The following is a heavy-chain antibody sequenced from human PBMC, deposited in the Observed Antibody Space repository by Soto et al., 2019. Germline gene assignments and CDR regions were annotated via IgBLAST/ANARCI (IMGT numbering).Heavy chain of an antibody. V-gene: IGHV4-39*01. CDR1: GGSISSSSYY. D-gene: IGHD6-6*01. CDR3: ATQYSSSSIIYYYYYYMDV. J-gene: IGHJ6*03. CDR2: IYYSGST. Sequence: QLQLQESGPGLVKPSETLSLTCTVSGGSISSSSYYWGWIRQPPGKGLEWIGSIYYSGSTYYNPSLKSRVTISVDTSKNQFSLKLSSVTAADTAVYYGATQYSSSSIIYYYYYYMDVWGKGTTVTVSS.